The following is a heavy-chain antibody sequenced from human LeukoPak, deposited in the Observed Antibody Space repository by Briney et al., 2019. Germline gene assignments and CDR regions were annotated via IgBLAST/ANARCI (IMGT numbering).Heavy chain of an antibody. CDR2: INPSGGST. Sequence: ASVKVSCKASGYTFTSYYMHWVRQAPGQGLEWMGVINPSGGSTSYAQKFQGRVTMTGDMSTSTVYMELRSLRSDDTAVYYCAREHDDCSGGSCRYYFDYWGQGTLVTVSS. CDR3: AREHDDCSGGSCRYYFDY. D-gene: IGHD2-15*01. CDR1: GYTFTSYY. J-gene: IGHJ4*02. V-gene: IGHV1-46*01.